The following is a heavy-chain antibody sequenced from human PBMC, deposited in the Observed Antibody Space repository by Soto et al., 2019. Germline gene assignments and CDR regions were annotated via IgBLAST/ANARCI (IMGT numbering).Heavy chain of an antibody. CDR2: ISYDGSNK. D-gene: IGHD3-10*01. J-gene: IGHJ4*02. Sequence: GGSLRLSCAASGFTFSSYGMHWVRQAPGKGLEWVAVISYDGSNKYYADSVKGRFTISRDNSKNTLYLQMNSLRAEDTAVYYCASNSYGSGSYFDAGTYFDYWGQGTLVTVSS. V-gene: IGHV3-30-3*01. CDR1: GFTFSSYG. CDR3: ASNSYGSGSYFDAGTYFDY.